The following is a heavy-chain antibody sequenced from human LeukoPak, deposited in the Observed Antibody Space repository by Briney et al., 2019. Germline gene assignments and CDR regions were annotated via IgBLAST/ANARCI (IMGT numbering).Heavy chain of an antibody. CDR2: INPNSGGS. CDR3: ARAEGGIAAALDY. Sequence: ASVKVSCKASGYTFTGYYMHWLRQAPGQGLEWMGWINPNSGGSNYAQKFQGRVTMTRDTSISTAYMELSRLRSEDTAVYYCARAEGGIAAALDYWGQGTLVTVSS. J-gene: IGHJ4*02. V-gene: IGHV1-2*02. D-gene: IGHD6-13*01. CDR1: GYTFTGYY.